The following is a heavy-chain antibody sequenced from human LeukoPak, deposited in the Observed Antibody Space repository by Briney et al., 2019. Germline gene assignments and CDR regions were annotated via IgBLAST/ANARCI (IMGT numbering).Heavy chain of an antibody. D-gene: IGHD6-19*01. V-gene: IGHV3-30*03. CDR1: GFTFSSYG. J-gene: IGHJ4*02. CDR2: ISYDGSNK. CDR3: ARWSSIKVAATENY. Sequence: RSLRLSCAASGFTFSSYGMHWVRQAPGKGLEWVAVISYDGSNKYYADSVKGRFTISRDNAKNSLYLQMNSLRAEDTALYHCARWSSIKVAATENYWGQGTLVTVSS.